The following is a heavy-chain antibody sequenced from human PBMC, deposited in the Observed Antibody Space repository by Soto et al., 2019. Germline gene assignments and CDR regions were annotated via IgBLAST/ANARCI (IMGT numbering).Heavy chain of an antibody. CDR1: GFTFSSYG. J-gene: IGHJ4*02. CDR3: AREGNYDFWSGYPFDY. CDR2: IWYDGSNK. V-gene: IGHV3-33*01. Sequence: GGSLRLSCAASGFTFSSYGMHWVRQAPGKGLEWVAVIWYDGSNKYYADSVKGRFTISRDNSKNTLYLQMNSLRAEDTAVYYCAREGNYDFWSGYPFDYWGQGTLVTVSS. D-gene: IGHD3-3*01.